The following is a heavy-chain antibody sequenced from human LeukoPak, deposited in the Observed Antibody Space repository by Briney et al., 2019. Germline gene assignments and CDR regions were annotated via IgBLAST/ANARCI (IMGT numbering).Heavy chain of an antibody. CDR1: GGSFSGYS. Sequence: SETLSLTCAVYGGSFSGYSWSWIRQPPRRGLEWIGEINHSGSTNYNPSLKSRVTISVDTSNKQFSLKLSSVTAADTAVYYCARGVRIAVAHPHLDYWGLGSLVTVSS. J-gene: IGHJ4*02. D-gene: IGHD6-19*01. CDR3: ARGVRIAVAHPHLDY. V-gene: IGHV4-34*01. CDR2: INHSGST.